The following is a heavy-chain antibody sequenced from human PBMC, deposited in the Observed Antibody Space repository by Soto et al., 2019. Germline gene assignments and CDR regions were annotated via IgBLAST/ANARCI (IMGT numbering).Heavy chain of an antibody. CDR1: GGSISSGGYS. Sequence: TLSLTCAVSGGSISSGGYSWSWIRQPPGKGLEWIGYIYHSGSTYYNPSLKSRVTISVDRSKNQFSLKLSSVTAADTAVYYCARDSSGYYIFDYWGQGTLVTVSS. D-gene: IGHD3-22*01. CDR2: IYHSGST. CDR3: ARDSSGYYIFDY. J-gene: IGHJ4*02. V-gene: IGHV4-30-2*01.